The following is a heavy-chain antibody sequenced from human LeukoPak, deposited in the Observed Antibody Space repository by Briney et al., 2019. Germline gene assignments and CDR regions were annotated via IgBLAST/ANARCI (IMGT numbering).Heavy chain of an antibody. Sequence: ASVKVSCKASGYTFTGYYMHWVRQAPGQGLEWMGGIIPIFGTANYAQKFQGRVTITADESTSTAYMELSSLRSEDTAVYYCARVPPNWNRGALFDPWGQGTLVTVSS. CDR3: ARVPPNWNRGALFDP. CDR1: GYTFTGYY. D-gene: IGHD1-1*01. V-gene: IGHV1-69*13. CDR2: IIPIFGTA. J-gene: IGHJ5*02.